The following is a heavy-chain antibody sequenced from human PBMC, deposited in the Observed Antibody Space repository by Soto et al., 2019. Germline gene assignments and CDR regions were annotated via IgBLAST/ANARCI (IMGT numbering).Heavy chain of an antibody. J-gene: IGHJ4*02. CDR3: ARRSYSSGYYYFDY. Sequence: ASETLSLTCNVSGGSIKSSSYYWGWIRQPPGKGLEWIGSIYYSGSSYYNPSLKSRAAMSVDTSKNHFSLKLSSVTAADTSVYYCARRSYSSGYYYFDYWGQGTLVTAPQ. D-gene: IGHD3-22*01. CDR1: GGSIKSSSYY. CDR2: IYYSGSS. V-gene: IGHV4-39*02.